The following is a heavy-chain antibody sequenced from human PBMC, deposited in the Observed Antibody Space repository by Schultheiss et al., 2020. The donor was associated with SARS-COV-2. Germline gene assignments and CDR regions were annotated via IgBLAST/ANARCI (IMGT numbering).Heavy chain of an antibody. D-gene: IGHD4-17*01. Sequence: GGSLRLSCAASGFTFSSYAMSWVRQAPGKGLEWVSAISGSGGSTYYADSVKGRFTISRDNSKNTLYLQMNSLRAEDTAVYYCARDRTRTTVTPDAFDIWGQGTMVTVSS. CDR3: ARDRTRTTVTPDAFDI. CDR2: ISGSGGST. CDR1: GFTFSSYA. J-gene: IGHJ3*02. V-gene: IGHV3-23*01.